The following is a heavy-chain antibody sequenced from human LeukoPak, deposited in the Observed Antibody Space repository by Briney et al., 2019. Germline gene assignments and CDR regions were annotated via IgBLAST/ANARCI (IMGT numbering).Heavy chain of an antibody. D-gene: IGHD6-13*01. J-gene: IGHJ4*02. CDR2: IKQDGSEK. V-gene: IGHV3-7*03. Sequence: GGSLRLSCAASGFTFSTYWMSWVRQAPGKGLEWVANIKQDGSEKYYVDSVKGRFTISRDNAKNSLYLQMNSLRAEDTAVYYCAKLIDAAGSQYWGQGTLVTVSS. CDR1: GFTFSTYW. CDR3: AKLIDAAGSQY.